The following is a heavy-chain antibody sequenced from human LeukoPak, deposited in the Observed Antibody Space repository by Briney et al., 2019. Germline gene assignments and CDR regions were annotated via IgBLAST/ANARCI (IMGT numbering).Heavy chain of an antibody. CDR1: GYTFTDYY. CDR3: AREGSGYPY. Sequence: GASVKVSCKASGYTFTDYYMHWVRQAPGQGLEWMGWINPNSGATNYAQKFQGRVTMTRDTSISTAYMEVSRLRSDDTAVFYCAREGSGYPYWGQGTLVTVSS. V-gene: IGHV1-2*02. J-gene: IGHJ4*02. D-gene: IGHD3-22*01. CDR2: INPNSGAT.